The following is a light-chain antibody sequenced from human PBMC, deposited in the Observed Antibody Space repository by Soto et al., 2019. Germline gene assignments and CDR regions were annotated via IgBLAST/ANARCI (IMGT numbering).Light chain of an antibody. CDR3: QVWDSSTARV. J-gene: IGLJ3*02. Sequence: SYDLTQPLSVSVALGQTARITCGGNNIGRKNVHWYQQKPGQAPVLVIYRDSNRPSGIPERFSGSNSGNTATLTISRAQAGDEADYYCQVWDSSTARVFGGGTKVTVL. CDR2: RDS. V-gene: IGLV3-9*01. CDR1: NIGRKN.